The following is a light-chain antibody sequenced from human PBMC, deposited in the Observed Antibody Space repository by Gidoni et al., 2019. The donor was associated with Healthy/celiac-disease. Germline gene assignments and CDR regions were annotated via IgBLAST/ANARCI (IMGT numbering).Light chain of an antibody. Sequence: DTQMTQSPSSLSASVGDRVTITSQASQDISNYLNCYQQKPGKAPKLLIYDASNLETGVPSRFSGGGSGTDFTFTISSLQPEDIATYYCQHYDNVLLTVGGGTKVEIK. J-gene: IGKJ4*01. CDR1: QDISNY. V-gene: IGKV1-33*01. CDR2: DAS. CDR3: QHYDNVLLT.